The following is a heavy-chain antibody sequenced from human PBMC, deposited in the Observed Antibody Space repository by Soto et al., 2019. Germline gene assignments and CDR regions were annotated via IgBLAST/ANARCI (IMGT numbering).Heavy chain of an antibody. CDR2: IYYSGST. CDR1: GGSISSYY. D-gene: IGHD4-17*01. CDR3: ARSSTVTTYPRFDY. Sequence: QVQLQESGPGLVKPSETLSLTCTVSGGSISSYYWSWIRQPPGKGLEWIGYIYYSGSTNYNPSLKSRVTISVDTSNNQFSLKLSSATAADTAVYYCARSSTVTTYPRFDYWGQGTLVTVSS. J-gene: IGHJ4*02. V-gene: IGHV4-59*08.